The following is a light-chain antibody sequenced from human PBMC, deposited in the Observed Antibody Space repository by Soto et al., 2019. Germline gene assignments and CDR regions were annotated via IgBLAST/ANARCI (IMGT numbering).Light chain of an antibody. J-gene: IGLJ1*01. CDR3: CSYAGSYV. V-gene: IGLV2-14*01. CDR2: EVT. Sequence: QSALTQPASVSGSPGQSITISCTGTRSDVGRYNYVSWYQQHPGKAPKLLIYEVTYRPSGVSTRFSASKSGSTASLTISGLQAEDEADYYCCSYAGSYVFGTGTKLTVL. CDR1: RSDVGRYNY.